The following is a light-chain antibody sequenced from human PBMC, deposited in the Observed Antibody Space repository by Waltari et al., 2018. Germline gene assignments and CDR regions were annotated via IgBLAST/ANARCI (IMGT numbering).Light chain of an antibody. CDR2: QDV. V-gene: IGLV3-1*01. CDR1: ELEKKY. Sequence: SYDLTQSPSVSVSPGQTASITCSGDELEKKYVCWYQQKPGQSPVLVIYQDVRRPSEIPERFSGSNSGNTATLTISGTQPMDEADYYCQAWDSGAAGVFGNRTKVTVL. J-gene: IGLJ1*01. CDR3: QAWDSGAAGV.